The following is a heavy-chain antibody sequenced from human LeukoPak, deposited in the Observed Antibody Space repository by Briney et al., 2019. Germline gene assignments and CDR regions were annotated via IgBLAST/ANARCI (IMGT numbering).Heavy chain of an antibody. Sequence: KPSETLSLTCTISGGSISSSSYYWGWIRQPPGKGLEWIGTIDHSGSAYYRPSLKSRATISVDTSERQFSLKLSSVTVADTAVYYCARETNDYFDSSAYMDVWGQGTTVTVSS. D-gene: IGHD3-22*01. J-gene: IGHJ6*03. CDR3: ARETNDYFDSSAYMDV. CDR1: GGSISSSSYY. CDR2: IDHSGSA. V-gene: IGHV4-39*07.